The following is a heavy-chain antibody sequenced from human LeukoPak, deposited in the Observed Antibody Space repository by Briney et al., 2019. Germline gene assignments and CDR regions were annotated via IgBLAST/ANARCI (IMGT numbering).Heavy chain of an antibody. CDR1: GFTFSSYA. CDR2: ISSNGGST. V-gene: IGHV3-64*01. CDR3: ARVSRNCSGGSCYSRLLDY. D-gene: IGHD2-15*01. Sequence: PGGSLRLSCAASGFTFSSYAMHWVRQAPGKGLEYVSAISSNGGSTYYANSVKGRLTISRDNSKNTLYLQMGSLRAEDMAVYYCARVSRNCSGGSCYSRLLDYWGQGTLVTVSS. J-gene: IGHJ4*02.